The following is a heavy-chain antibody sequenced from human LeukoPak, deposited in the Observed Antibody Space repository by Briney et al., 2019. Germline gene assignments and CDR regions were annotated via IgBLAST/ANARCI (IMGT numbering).Heavy chain of an antibody. CDR1: GFTFSSYW. Sequence: GGSLRPSCAASGFTFSSYWMHWVRQAPGKGLVWVSRVNSDGSSTTYADSVKGRFTISRDNSKNTLYLQMNSLRAEDTAVYYCAKGYCSSTSCPRTWAGYYYYYYYMDVWGKGTTVTISS. V-gene: IGHV3-74*01. J-gene: IGHJ6*03. CDR2: VNSDGSST. D-gene: IGHD2-2*01. CDR3: AKGYCSSTSCPRTWAGYYYYYYYMDV.